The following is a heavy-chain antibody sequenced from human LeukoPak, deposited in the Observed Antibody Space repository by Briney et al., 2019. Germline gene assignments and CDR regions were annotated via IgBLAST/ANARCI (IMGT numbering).Heavy chain of an antibody. J-gene: IGHJ5*02. V-gene: IGHV4-61*02. CDR1: RGSISSGNYY. Sequence: SETLSLTCTVSRGSISSGNYYWSWIRQPAGKGLEWIGRFHTRGSTNYNPSLKSRVTISVDTSKNQFSLKLSSVTATDTAVYFCARGLGGGRFDPWGQGTLVTVSS. CDR2: FHTRGST. D-gene: IGHD2-15*01. CDR3: ARGLGGGRFDP.